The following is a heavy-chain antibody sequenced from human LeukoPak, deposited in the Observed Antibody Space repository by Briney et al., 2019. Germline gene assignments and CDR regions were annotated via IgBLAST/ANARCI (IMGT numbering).Heavy chain of an antibody. Sequence: GGSLRLSCAASGFTFSNAWMSWVRQAPGKGLEWVGRIKSKTDGGTTDYAAPVKGRFTISRDDSKNTLYLQMNSLKTEDTAVYYCTTDLYSSSWFPSHYWGQGTLVTVSS. D-gene: IGHD6-13*01. V-gene: IGHV3-15*01. CDR3: TTDLYSSSWFPSHY. CDR2: IKSKTDGGTT. J-gene: IGHJ4*02. CDR1: GFTFSNAW.